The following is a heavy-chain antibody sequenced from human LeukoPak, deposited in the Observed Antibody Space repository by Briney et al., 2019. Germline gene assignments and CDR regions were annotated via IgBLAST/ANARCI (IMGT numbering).Heavy chain of an antibody. V-gene: IGHV4-61*02. J-gene: IGHJ4*02. Sequence: PSETLSLTCTVSGGSISSGSYYWSWIRQPAGKGLEWIGRIYTSGSTNYNTSLKSRVTISVDTSKNQFSLKLSSVTAADTAVYYCASSAVVVPAALAYFDYWGQGTLVTVSS. CDR3: ASSAVVVPAALAYFDY. CDR1: GGSISSGSYY. D-gene: IGHD2-2*01. CDR2: IYTSGST.